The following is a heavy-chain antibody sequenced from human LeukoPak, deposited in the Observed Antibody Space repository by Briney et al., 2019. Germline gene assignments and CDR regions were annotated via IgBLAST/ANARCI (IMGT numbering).Heavy chain of an antibody. CDR1: GDSISSSPYY. D-gene: IGHD1-14*01. V-gene: IGHV4-39*07. CDR3: ARVPRSDHGYYYYYMDV. CDR2: IYYSGST. J-gene: IGHJ6*03. Sequence: PSETLSLTCTVSGDSISSSPYYWGWIRQPPGKGLEWIGSIYYSGSTYYNPSLKSRVTISVDTSKNQFSLKLSSVTAADTAVYYCARVPRSDHGYYYYYMDVWGKGTTVTVSS.